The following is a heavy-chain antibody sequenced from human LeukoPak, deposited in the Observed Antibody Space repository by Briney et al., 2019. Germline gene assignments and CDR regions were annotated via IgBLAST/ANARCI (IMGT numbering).Heavy chain of an antibody. CDR3: AKDPLIAIVVVPAAPPSDY. D-gene: IGHD2-2*01. CDR1: GFTFSSYA. CDR2: ISCSGGST. Sequence: PGGSLRLSCAASGFTFSSYAMSWVRQAPGKGLEWVSAISCSGGSTYYADSVKGRFTISRDNSKNTLYLQMNSLRAEDTAVYYCAKDPLIAIVVVPAAPPSDYWGQGTLVTVSS. V-gene: IGHV3-23*01. J-gene: IGHJ4*02.